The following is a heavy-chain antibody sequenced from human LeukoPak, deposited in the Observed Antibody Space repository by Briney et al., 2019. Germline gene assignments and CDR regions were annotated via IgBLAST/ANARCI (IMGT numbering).Heavy chain of an antibody. Sequence: GGSLRLSYAASGFTFSSSGMSWVRQAPGKGLEWVSDISGNGDSIYYAESVKSRFTTSRDNSKNTLFLQMNSLRAEDTAVYYCARARHWTTGDAFDIWGQGTMVTVSS. J-gene: IGHJ3*02. CDR2: ISGNGDSI. V-gene: IGHV3-23*01. D-gene: IGHD4-17*01. CDR1: GFTFSSSG. CDR3: ARARHWTTGDAFDI.